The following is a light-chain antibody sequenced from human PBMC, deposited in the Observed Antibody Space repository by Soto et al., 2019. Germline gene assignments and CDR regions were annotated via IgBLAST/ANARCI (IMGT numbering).Light chain of an antibody. CDR1: QSVSSN. J-gene: IGKJ2*01. Sequence: EIVMTQSPATLSVSPGERATLSCRASQSVSSNLAWYQQKPGQAPRLLIYVASTRATGIPARFSGSGSGTEFTLTISSLQSEDFAVYYSQQYPGYTFGQGTKREIK. V-gene: IGKV3-15*01. CDR2: VAS. CDR3: QQYPGYT.